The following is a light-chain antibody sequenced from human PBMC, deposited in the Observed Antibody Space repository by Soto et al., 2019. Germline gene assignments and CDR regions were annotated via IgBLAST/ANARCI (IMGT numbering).Light chain of an antibody. CDR2: DVS. CDR1: SSDVGGYNY. V-gene: IGLV2-14*01. Sequence: QSALTQPASVSGSPGQSITISCTGTSSDVGGYNYVSWYQQHPGKAPNLMILDVSSRPSGVSNRFSGSKSGNTASLTISGLQAEDEAHYFCSSYTSSSTYWVFGGGTKLTVL. CDR3: SSYTSSSTYWV. J-gene: IGLJ3*02.